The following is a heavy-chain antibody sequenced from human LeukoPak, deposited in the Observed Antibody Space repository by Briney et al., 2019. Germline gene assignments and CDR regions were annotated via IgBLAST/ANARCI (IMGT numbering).Heavy chain of an antibody. J-gene: IGHJ6*02. CDR2: IYHSGST. CDR1: GGSISSGGYY. V-gene: IGHV4-30-2*01. Sequence: SQTLSLTCTVSGGSISSGGYYWSWIRQPPGKGLEWIGYIYHSGSTYYNPSLKSRVTISVDRSKNQFSLKLSSVTAADTAVYYCARDGDGDYRGLVDVWGQGTTVTVSS. CDR3: ARDGDGDYRGLVDV. D-gene: IGHD4-17*01.